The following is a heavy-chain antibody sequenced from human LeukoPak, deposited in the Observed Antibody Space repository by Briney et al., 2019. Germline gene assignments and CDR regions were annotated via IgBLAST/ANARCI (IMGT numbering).Heavy chain of an antibody. V-gene: IGHV3-21*01. Sequence: GGSPRLSCAASGFTFSSYRMNCVRQAPREGLEWVSSISSSSYIYYADSATGRFTITRDNAKNSLYLQMNSLRAEDTAVYYCARFAPYDIVVVSAEDYWGQGTLVTVSS. J-gene: IGHJ4*02. D-gene: IGHD2-21*01. CDR1: GFTFSSYR. CDR3: ARFAPYDIVVVSAEDY. CDR2: ISSSSYI.